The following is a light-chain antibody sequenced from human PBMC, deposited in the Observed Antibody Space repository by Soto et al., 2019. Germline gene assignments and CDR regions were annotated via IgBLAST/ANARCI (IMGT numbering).Light chain of an antibody. CDR2: DAS. CDR1: QSVSSY. CDR3: QQRSNWPPT. V-gene: IGKV3-11*01. J-gene: IGKJ1*01. Sequence: EIVLTQSPATLSLSPGERATIYCRASQSVSSYLAWYQQKLGQAPRLLIYDASNRATGIPARLSGIGSGTDFTFTISSLEPEDFAVYYCQQRSNWPPTFGQGTKVDIK.